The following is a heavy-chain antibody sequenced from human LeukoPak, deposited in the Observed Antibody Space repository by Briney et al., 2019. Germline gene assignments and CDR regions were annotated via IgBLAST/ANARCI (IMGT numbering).Heavy chain of an antibody. J-gene: IGHJ4*02. Sequence: GGSLRLSCAASGFTFSDYGVHWVRQAPGKGLEGVAVIWYDGTNRYYTDSVKGRFIISRDNSKNTLYLQMNRLRIEDTAVYYCAKPNSGWYNFDYWGQGTLVTVSS. CDR3: AKPNSGWYNFDY. CDR2: IWYDGTNR. D-gene: IGHD6-19*01. V-gene: IGHV3-33*06. CDR1: GFTFSDYG.